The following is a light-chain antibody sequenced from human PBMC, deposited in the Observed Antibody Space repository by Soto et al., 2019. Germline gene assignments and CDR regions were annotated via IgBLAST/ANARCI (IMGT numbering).Light chain of an antibody. V-gene: IGLV2-14*03. CDR2: DVS. CDR1: SSDVGAYNY. J-gene: IGLJ3*02. Sequence: QSALTQPASVSGSLGQSITISCTGTSSDVGAYNYVSWYQHHPGKAPKLMIYDVSDRPSGVSNRFSGSKSGNTASLTISGLQAEDGADYYCSSYATSGTLFGGGTKLTVL. CDR3: SSYATSGTL.